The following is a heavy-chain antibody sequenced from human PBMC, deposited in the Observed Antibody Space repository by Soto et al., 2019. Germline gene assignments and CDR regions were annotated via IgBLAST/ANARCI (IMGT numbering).Heavy chain of an antibody. Sequence: RSEPLSLTCAVYGGSFSGYYWSWIRQPPGKGLEWIGEINHSGSTNYNPSLKSRVTISVDTSKNQFSLKLSSVTAADTAVYYCARGRKVRYCSGGSCYSVYFDYWGQGTLVTVSS. CDR3: ARGRKVRYCSGGSCYSVYFDY. CDR2: INHSGST. CDR1: GGSFSGYY. V-gene: IGHV4-34*01. D-gene: IGHD2-15*01. J-gene: IGHJ4*02.